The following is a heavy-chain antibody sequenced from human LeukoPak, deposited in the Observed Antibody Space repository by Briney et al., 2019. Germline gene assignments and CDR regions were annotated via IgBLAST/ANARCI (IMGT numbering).Heavy chain of an antibody. CDR3: ARDAASSTADGWFDP. CDR1: GYTFTGYD. CDR2: INPSGGST. V-gene: IGHV1-46*01. Sequence: ASVKVSCKASGYTFTGYDMDWVRHAPGQGLEWMGIINPSGGSTSYAQKFQGRVTMTRETSTVTVYMELSSLRSEDTTVYYCARDAASSTADGWFDPWGQGTLVTVSS. D-gene: IGHD6-25*01. J-gene: IGHJ5*02.